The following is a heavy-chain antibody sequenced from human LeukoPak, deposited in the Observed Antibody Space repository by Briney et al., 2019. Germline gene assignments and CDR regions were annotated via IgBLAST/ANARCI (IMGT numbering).Heavy chain of an antibody. CDR2: ISSSGSTT. CDR1: GFTFSNAW. V-gene: IGHV3-48*03. CDR3: ARTYDYGDYGFDY. J-gene: IGHJ4*02. D-gene: IGHD4-17*01. Sequence: GGSLRLSCAASGFTFSNAWMSWVRQAPGKGLEWVSYISSSGSTTYYADSVKGRFTISRDSAKNSLYLQMNSLRAEDTAAYYCARTYDYGDYGFDYWGQGTLVTVSS.